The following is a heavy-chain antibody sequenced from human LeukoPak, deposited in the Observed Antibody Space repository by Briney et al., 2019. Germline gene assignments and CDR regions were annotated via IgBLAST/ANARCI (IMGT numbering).Heavy chain of an antibody. J-gene: IGHJ5*02. CDR3: ARRDYDILTGYYWFDP. D-gene: IGHD3-9*01. V-gene: IGHV4-34*01. CDR2: INHSGST. CDR1: GGSFSGYY. Sequence: PSEPLSLTCAVYGGSFSGYYWSWIRQPPGKGLEWIGEINHSGSTNYNPSLKSRVTISIDTSKNQFSLKLSSVTAADTAAYYCARRDYDILTGYYWFDPWGQGTLVTVSS.